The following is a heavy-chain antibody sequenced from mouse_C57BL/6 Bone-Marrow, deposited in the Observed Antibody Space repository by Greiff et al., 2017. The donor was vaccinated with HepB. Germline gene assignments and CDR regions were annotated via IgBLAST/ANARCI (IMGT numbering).Heavy chain of an antibody. CDR1: GYTFTDHT. CDR3: ANYYGSSYPWYFDV. J-gene: IGHJ1*03. V-gene: IGHV1-78*01. D-gene: IGHD1-1*01. Sequence: VKLQESDAELVKPGASVKISCKVSGYTFTDHTIHWMKQRPEQGLEWIGYIYPRDGSTKYNEKFKGKATLTADKSSSTAYMQLNSLTSEDSAVYFCANYYGSSYPWYFDVWGTGTTVTVSS. CDR2: IYPRDGST.